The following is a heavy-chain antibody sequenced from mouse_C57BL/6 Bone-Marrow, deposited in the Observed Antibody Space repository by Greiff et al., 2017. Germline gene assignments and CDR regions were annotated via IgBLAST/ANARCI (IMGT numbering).Heavy chain of an antibody. J-gene: IGHJ4*01. Sequence: VQLQQPGAELVRPGTSVKLSCKASGYTFTSYWMHWVKQRPGQGLEWIGVIDPSASYTNYNQKFKGKATLTVDTSSSTAYMQLSSLTSEDSAVYYCAREGLHWYYAMDYWGQGTSVTVS. CDR1: GYTFTSYW. V-gene: IGHV1-59*01. CDR2: IDPSASYT. CDR3: AREGLHWYYAMDY. D-gene: IGHD3-3*01.